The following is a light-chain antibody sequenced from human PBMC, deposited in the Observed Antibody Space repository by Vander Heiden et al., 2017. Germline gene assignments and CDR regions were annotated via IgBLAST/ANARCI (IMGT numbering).Light chain of an antibody. J-gene: IGKJ2*01. CDR2: QVS. CDR1: HGLVYSDGNTY. CDR3: METSRGYT. Sequence: DAVITPSPLPLPVTLGQPASISCKSSHGLVYSDGNTYLNWFHQRPGQSPRRLIYQVSNRDSGVPDRFSGSGSGTDFTLKISRVEAEDVGVYYCMETSRGYTFGQGTKLEIK. V-gene: IGKV2-30*01.